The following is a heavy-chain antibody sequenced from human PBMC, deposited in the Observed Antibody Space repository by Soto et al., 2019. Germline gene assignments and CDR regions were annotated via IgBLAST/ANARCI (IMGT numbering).Heavy chain of an antibody. CDR3: ARANSNYSYYGMDV. D-gene: IGHD4-4*01. CDR2: ISYDGSNK. Sequence: QVQLVESGGGVVQPGRSLRLSCAASGFTFSSYAMHWVRQAPGKGLEWVAVISYDGSNKYYADSVKGRFTISRDNSKNTLNLQMNSLRAEDTAVYYCARANSNYSYYGMDVWGQGTTVTVSS. V-gene: IGHV3-30-3*01. CDR1: GFTFSSYA. J-gene: IGHJ6*02.